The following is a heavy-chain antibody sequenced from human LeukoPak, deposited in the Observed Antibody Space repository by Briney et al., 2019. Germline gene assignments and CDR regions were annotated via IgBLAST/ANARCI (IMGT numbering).Heavy chain of an antibody. V-gene: IGHV3-74*01. Sequence: GSLRLSCAAAGFTFSTYWMHWVRQAPGKGLVWVSRINSDGRSTSYADSVKGRFTISRDNAKNTLYLQMNSLRAEDTAVYYCAREDRIPARNYNWFDPWGQRTLVTASS. CDR1: GFTFSTYW. D-gene: IGHD6-6*01. J-gene: IGHJ5*02. CDR3: AREDRIPARNYNWFDP. CDR2: INSDGRST.